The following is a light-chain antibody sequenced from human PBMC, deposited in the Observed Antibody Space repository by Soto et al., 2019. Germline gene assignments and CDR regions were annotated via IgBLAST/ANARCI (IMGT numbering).Light chain of an antibody. CDR1: QAIRID. Sequence: IQLTQSPYSLSASVGDRVTLTCPARQAIRIDSAWYQQKPGKAPKLLIYAASSLQSGVPSRFSGSGSATDFTLTISSLQPEDFAVYYCQQYNKWPPITFGQGTRLEIK. V-gene: IGKV1-6*01. CDR3: QQYNKWPPIT. CDR2: AAS. J-gene: IGKJ5*01.